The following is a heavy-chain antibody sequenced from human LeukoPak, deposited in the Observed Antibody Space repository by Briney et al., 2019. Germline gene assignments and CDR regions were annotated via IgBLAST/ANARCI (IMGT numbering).Heavy chain of an antibody. J-gene: IGHJ4*02. D-gene: IGHD6-13*01. V-gene: IGHV3-23*01. CDR1: GFTFSSYA. CDR3: AKDFILRGIAVAGLFDY. Sequence: GGSLRLSCAASGFTFSSYAMSWVRQAPGKGLEWVSAISGSGGSTYYADSVKGRFTISRDNSENTLYLQMNSLRAEDTAIYYCAKDFILRGIAVAGLFDYWGQGTLVTVSS. CDR2: ISGSGGST.